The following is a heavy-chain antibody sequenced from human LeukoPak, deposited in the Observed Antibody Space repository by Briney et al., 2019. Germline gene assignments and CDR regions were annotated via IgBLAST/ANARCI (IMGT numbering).Heavy chain of an antibody. Sequence: SETLSLTCTVSGGSINSGGYYWSWIRQHPGKGLEWIGYIYYSGSTYYNPSLKSRITISLDTSKNQFSLKLSSVTAADTAVYYCARGRRDCYNFDYWGQGTLVTVSS. D-gene: IGHD5-24*01. J-gene: IGHJ4*02. V-gene: IGHV4-31*03. CDR3: ARGRRDCYNFDY. CDR2: IYYSGST. CDR1: GGSINSGGYY.